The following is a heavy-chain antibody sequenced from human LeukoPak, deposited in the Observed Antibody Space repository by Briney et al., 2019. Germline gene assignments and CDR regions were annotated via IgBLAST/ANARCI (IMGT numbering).Heavy chain of an antibody. J-gene: IGHJ4*02. CDR3: ARDIAVAGQDPYYFDY. D-gene: IGHD6-19*01. CDR2: INPNSGGT. CDR1: GYTFTGYY. Sequence: ASVKVSCKASGYTFTGYYMHWVRQAPGQGLEWMGWINPNSGGTNYAQKFQGRVTMTRDTSTSTAYMELSRLRSDDTAVYYCARDIAVAGQDPYYFDYWGQGTLVTVSS. V-gene: IGHV1-2*02.